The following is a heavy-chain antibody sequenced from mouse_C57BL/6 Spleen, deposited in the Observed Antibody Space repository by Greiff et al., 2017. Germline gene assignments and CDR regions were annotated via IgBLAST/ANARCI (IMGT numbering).Heavy chain of an antibody. CDR1: GYSITSDY. CDR3: ARCAYSNYDWYFDV. D-gene: IGHD2-5*01. CDR2: ISYSGST. Sequence: ESGPGLAKPSQTLSLPCSVTGYSITSDYWNWIRKFPGNKLEYMGYISYSGSTYYNPSLKSRISITRDTSKNQYFLQLNSVTTEDTATYYCARCAYSNYDWYFDVWGTGTTVTVSS. J-gene: IGHJ1*03. V-gene: IGHV3-8*01.